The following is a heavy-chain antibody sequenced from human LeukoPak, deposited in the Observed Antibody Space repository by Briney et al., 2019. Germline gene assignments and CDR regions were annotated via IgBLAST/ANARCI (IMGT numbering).Heavy chain of an antibody. CDR1: GFTFDEYA. V-gene: IGHV3-9*01. CDR2: ISWSGDII. CDR3: AKDVEGSGWFYFDW. J-gene: IGHJ4*02. D-gene: IGHD6-19*01. Sequence: GGSLRLSCAASGFTFDEYAMHWVRQAPGKGLEWVSGISWSGDIIGYANSVKGRFTISRDNAKNSLFLQMNSLTVEDTALYYCAKDVEGSGWFYFDWWGQGALVTVSS.